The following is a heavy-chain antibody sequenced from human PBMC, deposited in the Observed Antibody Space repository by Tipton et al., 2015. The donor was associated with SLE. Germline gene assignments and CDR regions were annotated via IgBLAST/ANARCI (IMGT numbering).Heavy chain of an antibody. J-gene: IGHJ4*02. D-gene: IGHD4-17*01. CDR3: ARRAYGDYGFDY. CDR2: VFYTGTT. Sequence: TLSLTCTVSGDSISSDIHYWGWIRQPPGKGLEWIGSVFYTGTTSYNSSVKSRVAISIDTSKNHFSLRLTSVTAADTAVYCCARRAYGDYGFDYWGQGTLVTVSS. CDR1: GDSISSDIHY. V-gene: IGHV4-39*07.